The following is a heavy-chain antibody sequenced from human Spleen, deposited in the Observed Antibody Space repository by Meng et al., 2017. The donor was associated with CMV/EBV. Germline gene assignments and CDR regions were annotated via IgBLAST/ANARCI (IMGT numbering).Heavy chain of an antibody. CDR1: GFTFSSYA. CDR3: SSGQGWHFDL. Sequence: LSCAASGFTFSSYAMHWVRQAPGKGLEWVAAIKEEGSQKDYLDSVKGRFSISRDKAKNSLFLQMNSLTAEDTAVYYCSSGQGWHFDLWGRGTLVTVSS. D-gene: IGHD6-6*01. J-gene: IGHJ2*01. CDR2: IKEEGSQK. V-gene: IGHV3-7*01.